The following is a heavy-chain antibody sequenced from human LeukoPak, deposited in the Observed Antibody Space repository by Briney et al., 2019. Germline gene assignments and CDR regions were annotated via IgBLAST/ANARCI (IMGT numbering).Heavy chain of an antibody. J-gene: IGHJ4*02. D-gene: IGHD3-16*01. CDR3: VRHLRPLGLDY. CDR1: GGSISGYY. CDR2: IYYTGST. V-gene: IGHV4-39*01. Sequence: PSETLSLTCTVSGGSISGYYWGWIRQPPGKGLEWIGSIYYTGSTSYNPSLKSGVTISLDTSKNQFSLKLNSVTAADTAVYYCVRHLRPLGLDYWGQGTLVTLSS.